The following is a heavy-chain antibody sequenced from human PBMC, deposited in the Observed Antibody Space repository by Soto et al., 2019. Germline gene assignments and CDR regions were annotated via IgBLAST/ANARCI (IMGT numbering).Heavy chain of an antibody. D-gene: IGHD6-19*01. Sequence: QLQLQESGPGLVKPSETLSLTCTVSGGSISSSSYYWGWIRQPPGKGLEGIGSIYYSGSTYYNPSLKSRVTISVDTPKSQLSLKLSSVSAADPAVYYCPRLAVAASYYFDYWGQGTLVNGCS. CDR2: IYYSGST. V-gene: IGHV4-39*01. J-gene: IGHJ4*02. CDR1: GGSISSSSYY. CDR3: PRLAVAASYYFDY.